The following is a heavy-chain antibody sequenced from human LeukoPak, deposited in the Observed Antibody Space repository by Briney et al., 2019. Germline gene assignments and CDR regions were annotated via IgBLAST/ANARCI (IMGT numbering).Heavy chain of an antibody. V-gene: IGHV4-4*07. CDR2: IYTSGST. D-gene: IGHD2-2*01. Sequence: SETLSLTCTVSGDSINSFYWSWIRQPAGKGLEWIGRIYTSGSTNYSPSLKSRVTMSVDTSKNQFSLKLSSVTAADTAVYYCARDVVAAVGSFDYWGQGTQVAVSS. J-gene: IGHJ4*02. CDR3: ARDVVAAVGSFDY. CDR1: GDSINSFY.